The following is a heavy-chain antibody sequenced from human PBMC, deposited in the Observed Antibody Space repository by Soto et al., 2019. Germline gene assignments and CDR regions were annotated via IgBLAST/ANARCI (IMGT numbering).Heavy chain of an antibody. Sequence: SETLSLTCTVSGGSISSSSYYWGWIRQPPGKGLEWIGSIYYSGSTYYNPSLKSRVTISVDTSKNQFSLKLSSVTAADTAVYYCARRGYGSGSYYVDVWGQGTTVTVSS. CDR3: ARRGYGSGSYYVDV. CDR1: GGSISSSSYY. J-gene: IGHJ6*02. V-gene: IGHV4-39*01. CDR2: IYYSGST. D-gene: IGHD3-10*01.